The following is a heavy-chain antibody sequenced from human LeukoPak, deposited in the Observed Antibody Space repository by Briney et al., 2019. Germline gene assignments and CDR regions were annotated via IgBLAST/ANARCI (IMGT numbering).Heavy chain of an antibody. CDR3: ARDSYYCGMDV. CDR2: INPNSGST. Sequence: ASVKVSCKASGYTFTRYYMHLVRQAPGQGLEWMGWINPNSGSTNHAQKFQGRVTMTRVTSISTAYMELSRLRSDDTAVYYWARDSYYCGMDVGGQGTTVTVSS. J-gene: IGHJ6*02. V-gene: IGHV1-2*02. CDR1: GYTFTRYY.